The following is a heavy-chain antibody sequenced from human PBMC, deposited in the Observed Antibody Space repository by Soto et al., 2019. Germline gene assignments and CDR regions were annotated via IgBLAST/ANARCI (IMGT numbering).Heavy chain of an antibody. CDR3: ARDHRYYYDSSGYYGYFDY. J-gene: IGHJ4*02. CDR2: IWYDGSNK. CDR1: GFTFSSYG. V-gene: IGHV3-33*01. Sequence: QVQLVESGGGVVQPGRSLRLSCAASGFTFSSYGMHWVRQAPGKGLEWVAVIWYDGSNKYYADSVKGRFTISRENSKNTLYLQMNSLRAEDTAVYYCARDHRYYYDSSGYYGYFDYWGQGTLVTVSS. D-gene: IGHD3-22*01.